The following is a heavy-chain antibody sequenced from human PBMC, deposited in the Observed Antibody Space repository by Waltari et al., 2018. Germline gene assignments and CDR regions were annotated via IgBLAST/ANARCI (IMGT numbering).Heavy chain of an antibody. CDR3: SLDS. Sequence: EVRLLESGGGWVKPGGSLRLSCAASGFTFSNYGMNWMRQAPGKGLEWVAAISGRGDVTYYADSVKGRFTISRDNSHNFLYLQMNTLSAEDTAVYYCSLDSWGQGTLVTVSP. CDR1: GFTFSNYG. CDR2: ISGRGDVT. V-gene: IGHV3-23*01. J-gene: IGHJ5*02.